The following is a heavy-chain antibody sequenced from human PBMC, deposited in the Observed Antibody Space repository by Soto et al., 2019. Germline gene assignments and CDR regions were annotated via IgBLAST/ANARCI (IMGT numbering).Heavy chain of an antibody. Sequence: ASVKAACMASGYTFTEEYLNKVRQTRGQGLEWMGWINPNSGDTKYAQEFQRRVTMTRDTSINTAYMELSRPISDDTAVYYCAGVDGYSYGLGGDYWGQGTLVTVSS. D-gene: IGHD5-18*01. CDR1: GYTFTEEY. CDR2: INPNSGDT. V-gene: IGHV1-2*02. CDR3: AGVDGYSYGLGGDY. J-gene: IGHJ4*01.